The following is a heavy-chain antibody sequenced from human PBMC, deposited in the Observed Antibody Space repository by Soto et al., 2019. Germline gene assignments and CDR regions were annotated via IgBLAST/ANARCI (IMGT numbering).Heavy chain of an antibody. CDR3: ARSRQENCGVILITYFGIDV. D-gene: IGHD3-16*01. CDR2: IIPIFAST. Sequence: QLQPVQSGAEVKKPGSSVKVSCKSSGGSFRTYGISWVRKAPGQGLEWMGGIIPIFASTTYAQKFESRDTITADEGPHTSHMALRSLRPEATAIYYCARSRQENCGVILITYFGIDVWCQGTAVTAS. CDR1: GGSFRTYG. J-gene: IGHJ6*02. V-gene: IGHV1-69*01.